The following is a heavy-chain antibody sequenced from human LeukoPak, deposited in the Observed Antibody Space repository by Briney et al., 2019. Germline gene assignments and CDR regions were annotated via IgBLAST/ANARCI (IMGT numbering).Heavy chain of an antibody. CDR3: ARDGYNSPLDY. D-gene: IGHD5-12*01. J-gene: IGHJ4*02. CDR1: GGSISSNY. V-gene: IGHV4-59*01. CDR2: IYYSGST. Sequence: SETLSLTCTVSGGSISSNYWGWIRQPPGKRLEWIGYIYYSGSTNYNPSLKSRLTISVDTSKNQFSLKLSSVTAADTAVYYCARDGYNSPLDYWGQGTLVTVSS.